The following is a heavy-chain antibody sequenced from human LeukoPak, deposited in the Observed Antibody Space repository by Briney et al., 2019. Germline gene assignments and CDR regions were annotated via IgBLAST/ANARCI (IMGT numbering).Heavy chain of an antibody. CDR2: IIPIFGAA. CDR1: GGTFSSYA. V-gene: IGHV1-69*13. Sequence: ASVKVSCTASGGTFSSYAISWVRQAPGPGLEWMGGIIPIFGAANYAQEFQGRVTITADESTSTAYMELSSLRSEDTAVYYCARGIGGHNWFDPWGQGTLVTVSS. CDR3: ARGIGGHNWFDP. D-gene: IGHD2-15*01. J-gene: IGHJ5*02.